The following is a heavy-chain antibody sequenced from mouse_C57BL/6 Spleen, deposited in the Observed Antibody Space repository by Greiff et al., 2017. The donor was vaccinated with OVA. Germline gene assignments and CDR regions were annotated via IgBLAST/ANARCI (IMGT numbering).Heavy chain of an antibody. CDR2: INPYNGGT. D-gene: IGHD2-13*01. CDR3: ARRGNDGDL. V-gene: IGHV1-19*01. Sequence: EVQLQQSGPVLVKPGASVKMSCKASGYTFTDYYMNWVKQSHGKSLEWIGVINPYNGGTSYNQKFKGKATLTVDKSSSPAYMELKSLTSEDSAVYYWARRGNDGDLWGQGTTLTVSS. CDR1: GYTFTDYY. J-gene: IGHJ2*01.